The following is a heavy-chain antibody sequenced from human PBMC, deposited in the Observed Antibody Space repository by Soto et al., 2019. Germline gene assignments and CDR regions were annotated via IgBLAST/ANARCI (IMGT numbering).Heavy chain of an antibody. CDR3: ARQADYNILTGYFYYFDY. Sequence: GESLKISCKSSGYSFTDYWIGWVRQMPGKGLEWMGIIYPGDSDARYSPSFQGQVTIPVDTSINTAFLRWNSLTASDTAMYYCARQADYNILTGYFYYFDYWGQGSLVTVPQ. J-gene: IGHJ4*02. CDR1: GYSFTDYW. V-gene: IGHV5-51*01. D-gene: IGHD3-9*01. CDR2: IYPGDSDA.